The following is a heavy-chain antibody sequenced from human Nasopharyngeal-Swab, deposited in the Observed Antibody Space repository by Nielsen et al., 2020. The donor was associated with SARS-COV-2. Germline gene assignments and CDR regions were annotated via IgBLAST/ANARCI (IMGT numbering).Heavy chain of an antibody. CDR2: FDPRDGQT. CDR3: ARTGYSGSYPYYYYYYGMDV. D-gene: IGHD1-26*01. J-gene: IGHJ6*02. CDR1: GDTLTELS. Sequence: ASVKVSCKVSGDTLTELSMHWVRQAPGKGLEWMGGFDPRDGQTVYAQKFQGRVTMTRNTSISTAYMELSSLRSEDTAVYYCARTGYSGSYPYYYYYYGMDVWGQGTTVTV. V-gene: IGHV1-24*01.